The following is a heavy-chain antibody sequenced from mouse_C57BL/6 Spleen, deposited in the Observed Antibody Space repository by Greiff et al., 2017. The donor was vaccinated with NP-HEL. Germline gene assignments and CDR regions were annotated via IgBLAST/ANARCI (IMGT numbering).Heavy chain of an antibody. J-gene: IGHJ4*01. CDR3: ARSLYDYDGYAMDY. Sequence: EVQGVESGGGLVKPGGSLKLSCAASGFTFSDYGMHWVRQAPEKGLEWVAYISSGSSTIYYADTVKGRFTISRDNAKNTLFLQMTSLRSEDTAMDYCARSLYDYDGYAMDYWGQGTSVTVSS. CDR1: GFTFSDYG. D-gene: IGHD2-4*01. V-gene: IGHV5-17*01. CDR2: ISSGSSTI.